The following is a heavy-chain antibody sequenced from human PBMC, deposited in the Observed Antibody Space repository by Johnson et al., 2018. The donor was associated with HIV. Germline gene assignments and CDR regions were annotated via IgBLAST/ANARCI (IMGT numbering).Heavy chain of an antibody. CDR2: ISWNSGSI. J-gene: IGHJ3*02. CDR1: GFSFDDYA. Sequence: VQLVESGGGVVRPGGSLRLSCAASGFSFDDYAMHWVRQVAGKGLEWVSGISWNSGSIGYADSLKGRFTISRDNAKNSLYLQMNSLRAEDTALYYCAKDMGRYSSSSAAFDIWGQGTMVIVSS. V-gene: IGHV3-9*01. D-gene: IGHD6-6*01. CDR3: AKDMGRYSSSSAAFDI.